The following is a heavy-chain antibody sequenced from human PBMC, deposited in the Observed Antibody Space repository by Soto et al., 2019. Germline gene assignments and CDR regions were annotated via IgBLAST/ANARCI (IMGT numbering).Heavy chain of an antibody. Sequence: QVQLVQSGAEVKKPGSSVKVSCKASGGTFSSYAISWVRQAPGQGLVWMGGIIPIFGTANYAQKFQGRVTITADETTSTAYMELSSLRSEDTAVYYCARGPLVGAFSGDYYYGMDVWGQGATVTVFS. CDR2: IIPIFGTA. V-gene: IGHV1-69*01. J-gene: IGHJ6*02. CDR1: GGTFSSYA. CDR3: ARGPLVGAFSGDYYYGMDV. D-gene: IGHD1-26*01.